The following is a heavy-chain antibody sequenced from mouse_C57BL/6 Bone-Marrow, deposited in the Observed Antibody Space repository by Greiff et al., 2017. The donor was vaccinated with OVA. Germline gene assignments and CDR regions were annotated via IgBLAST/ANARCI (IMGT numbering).Heavy chain of an antibody. J-gene: IGHJ1*03. V-gene: IGHV2-5*01. Sequence: VQGVESGPGLVQPSQSLSITCTVSGFSLTSYGVHWVRQSPGKGLEWLGVIWRGGSTDYNAAFMSRLSITKNNSKSQVFFKMNSLQADDTAIYYCAKNSHITTVVATDFDVWGTGTTVTVSS. CDR2: IWRGGST. CDR3: AKNSHITTVVATDFDV. D-gene: IGHD1-1*01. CDR1: GFSLTSYG.